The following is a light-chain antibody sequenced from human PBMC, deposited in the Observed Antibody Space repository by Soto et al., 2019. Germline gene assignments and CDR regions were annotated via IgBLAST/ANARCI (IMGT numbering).Light chain of an antibody. CDR2: EDN. V-gene: IGLV6-57*04. J-gene: IGLJ2*01. Sequence: NFMLTQPHSVSESPGKTVTISCTRSSGSIASNYVQWYQQRPGSAPTTVIYEDNQRPSGVPDRFSGSIDSSSNSASLTISGLKTEDEADYYCQSYDSSIEVFGGGTKLTV. CDR1: SGSIASNY. CDR3: QSYDSSIEV.